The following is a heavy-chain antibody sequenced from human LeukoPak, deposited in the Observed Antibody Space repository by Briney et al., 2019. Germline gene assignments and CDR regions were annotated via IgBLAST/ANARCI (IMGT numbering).Heavy chain of an antibody. V-gene: IGHV5-51*01. CDR2: IYPGDSDT. CDR1: GYSFTSSW. Sequence: GESLKISCKGSGYSFTSSWIGWVRQMPGKGLEWMGIIYPGDSDTKYSPSFQGQVTISADKSISTAYPQWSSLKASDTAMYYCARSYNWNYRRFDPWGQGTLVTVSS. D-gene: IGHD1-7*01. J-gene: IGHJ5*02. CDR3: ARSYNWNYRRFDP.